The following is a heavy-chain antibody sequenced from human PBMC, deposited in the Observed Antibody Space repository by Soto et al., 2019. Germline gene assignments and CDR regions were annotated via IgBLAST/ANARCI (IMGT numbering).Heavy chain of an antibody. D-gene: IGHD3-22*01. Sequence: GGSLRLSCAVSGFAFSSHAMSWVRQALGKGLEWVSSITAGGYSTYYADSVKGRFAISRDNSKNTLYLQMNSLKVEDTAVYYCAKSAPSSSSGYQYYFDYWGQGTLVTVSS. J-gene: IGHJ4*02. CDR3: AKSAPSSSSGYQYYFDY. CDR2: ITAGGYST. V-gene: IGHV3-23*01. CDR1: GFAFSSHA.